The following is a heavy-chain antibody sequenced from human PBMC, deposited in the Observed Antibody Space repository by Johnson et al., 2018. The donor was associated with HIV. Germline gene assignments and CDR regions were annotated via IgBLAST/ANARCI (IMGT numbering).Heavy chain of an antibody. CDR1: GFSFSRYW. J-gene: IGHJ3*02. D-gene: IGHD3-10*01. CDR2: IKQDGNEK. V-gene: IGHV3-7*05. Sequence: VRLVESGGGLVQPGGSLRLSCVASGFSFSRYWMTWVRQAPGKGLEWVASIKQDGNEKYYVDSVKGRFTISRDNAKNSVDLQMNSLRAEDTAVYYCARALADGWFSYDVFDIWGQGTMVTVSS. CDR3: ARALADGWFSYDVFDI.